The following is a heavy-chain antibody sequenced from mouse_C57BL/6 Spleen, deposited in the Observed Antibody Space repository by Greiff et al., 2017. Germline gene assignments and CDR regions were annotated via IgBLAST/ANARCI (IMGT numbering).Heavy chain of an antibody. V-gene: IGHV1-54*01. CDR2: IKPGSGGT. Sequence: QVQLQQSGAELVRPGTSVKVSCKASGYAFTNYLIVWVKQRPGQGLEWIGVIKPGSGGTNYNEKFKGKATLTADKSSSTAYMQLISLTSEDSAVYFCARSYYDYAWYFDVWGTGTTGNVSS. D-gene: IGHD2-4*01. J-gene: IGHJ1*03. CDR3: ARSYYDYAWYFDV. CDR1: GYAFTNYL.